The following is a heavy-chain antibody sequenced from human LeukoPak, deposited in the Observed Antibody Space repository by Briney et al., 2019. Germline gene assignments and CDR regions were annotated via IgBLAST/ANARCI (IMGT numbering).Heavy chain of an antibody. D-gene: IGHD3-10*01. CDR1: GFTFSSYG. J-gene: IGHJ4*02. V-gene: IGHV3-30*03. CDR3: TRDADGLLWFGELFPDY. Sequence: GGSLRLSCAASGFTFSSYGMHWVRQAPGKGLEGVAVISYDGSNKYYADSVKGRFTISRDDSKSIAYLQMNSLKTEDTAVYYCTRDADGLLWFGELFPDYWGQGTLVTVSS. CDR2: ISYDGSNK.